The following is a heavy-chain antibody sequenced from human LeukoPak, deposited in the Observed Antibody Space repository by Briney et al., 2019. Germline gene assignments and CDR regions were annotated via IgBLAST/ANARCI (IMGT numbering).Heavy chain of an antibody. CDR3: ARILYSSSSGYYYMDV. CDR2: IDWDDDK. Sequence: SGPTLVNPTQTLSLTCTFSGFSLCTSGMCVSWIRQPPGKALEWLARIDWDDDKYYSTSLKTRLTISKDTSKNQVVLTMTNMDPVVTAAYYCARILYSSSSGYYYMDVWGKGTTVAVSS. V-gene: IGHV2-70*11. J-gene: IGHJ6*03. D-gene: IGHD6-13*01. CDR1: GFSLCTSGMC.